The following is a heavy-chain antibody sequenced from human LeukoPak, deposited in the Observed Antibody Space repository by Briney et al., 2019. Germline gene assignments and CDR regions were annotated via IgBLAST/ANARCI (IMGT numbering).Heavy chain of an antibody. J-gene: IGHJ4*02. V-gene: IGHV3-48*01. CDR1: GFTFSSYS. D-gene: IGHD3-22*01. Sequence: GGSLRLSCAASGFTFSSYSMNWVRQAPGKGLEWVSYIRSSSSTIYYADSVKGRFTISTDNANSSLYLQMNSLKTEDTAVYYCTRDRYYYDSSGYSYWGQGTLVTVSS. CDR2: IRSSSSTI. CDR3: TRDRYYYDSSGYSY.